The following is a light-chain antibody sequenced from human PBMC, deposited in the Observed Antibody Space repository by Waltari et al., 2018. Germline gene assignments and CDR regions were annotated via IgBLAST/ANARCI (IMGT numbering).Light chain of an antibody. Sequence: SYELTQPPSVSVSPGQTASITCSGDKLGDQYACWYQQKPGQSPGLVIYQDSKRPSGIPERFSGSNSGNTATLTISGTQAMDEADYYGQAWDSSTVVFGGGTKLTVL. J-gene: IGLJ2*01. CDR2: QDS. CDR3: QAWDSSTVV. V-gene: IGLV3-1*01. CDR1: KLGDQY.